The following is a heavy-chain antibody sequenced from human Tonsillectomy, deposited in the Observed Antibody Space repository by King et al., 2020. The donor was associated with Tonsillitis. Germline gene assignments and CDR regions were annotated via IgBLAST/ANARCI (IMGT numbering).Heavy chain of an antibody. CDR3: ALLYAAYVGTWFDP. V-gene: IGHV4-59*01. D-gene: IGHD3-16*01. J-gene: IGHJ5*02. Sequence: VQLQESGPRLVKPSETLSLTCTVSGGSISSYFRSWIRQPPGKGLEWIGYIYYGGTTNYNPSLKSRATISEDTSKNQFSLRLTSVTAADTAVYYCALLYAAYVGTWFDPWGQGALVTVTS. CDR1: GGSISSYF. CDR2: IYYGGTT.